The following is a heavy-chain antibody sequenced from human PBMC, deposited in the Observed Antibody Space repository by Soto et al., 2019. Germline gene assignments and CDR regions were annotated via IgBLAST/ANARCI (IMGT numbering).Heavy chain of an antibody. J-gene: IGHJ3*01. CDR2: ISSTSSVI. CDR3: VRPGSAATSADLFDA. D-gene: IGHD3-10*01. Sequence: PXVCLTVSCAACGSSFSAYSKNWVDPAPGKGLDWVSSISSTSSVIFYAESVRGRFTISRDNAKNSLYLQMNGLRAEDTAVYHCVRPGSAATSADLFDACGQRTLVTV. CDR1: GSSFSAYS. V-gene: IGHV3-21*01.